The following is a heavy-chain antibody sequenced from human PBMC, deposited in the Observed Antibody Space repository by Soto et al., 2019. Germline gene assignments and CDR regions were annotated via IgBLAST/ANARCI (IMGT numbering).Heavy chain of an antibody. CDR2: SYSGGNT. V-gene: IGHV3-53*01. D-gene: IGHD3-10*01. CDR1: GFSVSSNY. Sequence: GGSLRLSCAASGFSVSSNYMTWARQAPGKGLEWVSLSYSGGNTYYADSVKGRFTVSRDNFQNTLYLQMVNLRPEDTAVYYCARGYGAGSYFSDYWRHGTQVTVSS. CDR3: ARGYGAGSYFSDY. J-gene: IGHJ4*01.